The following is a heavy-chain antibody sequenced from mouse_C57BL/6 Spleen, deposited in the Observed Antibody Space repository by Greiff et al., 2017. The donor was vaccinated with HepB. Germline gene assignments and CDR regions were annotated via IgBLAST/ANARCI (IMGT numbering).Heavy chain of an antibody. J-gene: IGHJ3*01. D-gene: IGHD2-4*01. CDR2: INPGSGST. CDR1: GYAFTNYL. CDR3: ARGDYDEGY. V-gene: IGHV1-54*01. Sequence: QVQLQQSGAELVRPGTSVKVSCKASGYAFTNYLIEWVKQRPGQGLEWIGVINPGSGSTNYNEKFKSKATLTVDTSSSTAYMQLSSLTSEDSAVYYCARGDYDEGYWGQGTLVTVSA.